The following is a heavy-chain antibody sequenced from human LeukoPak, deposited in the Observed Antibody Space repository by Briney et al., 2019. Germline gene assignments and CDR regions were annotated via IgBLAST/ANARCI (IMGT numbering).Heavy chain of an antibody. D-gene: IGHD2-2*03. CDR2: INPNSGDT. J-gene: IGHJ4*02. CDR3: AKSGIPAGYCSSTSCYPKGLFDY. CDR1: GYTFTGYY. Sequence: ASVKVSCKASGYTFTGYYMHWVRQAPGQGLEWMGWINPNSGDTNYAQKFQGRVTMTRDTSISTAYMELSRLRSDDTAVYYCAKSGIPAGYCSSTSCYPKGLFDYWRQGTLVTVSS. V-gene: IGHV1-2*02.